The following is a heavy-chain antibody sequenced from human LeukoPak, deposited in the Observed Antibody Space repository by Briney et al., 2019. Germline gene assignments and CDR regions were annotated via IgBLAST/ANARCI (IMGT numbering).Heavy chain of an antibody. CDR2: IIPIFGTA. CDR3: ARGGGLERPFFDY. CDR1: GGTFSSYA. V-gene: IGHV1-69*05. D-gene: IGHD1-1*01. J-gene: IGHJ4*02. Sequence: GASVKVSCKASGGTFSSYAISWARQAPGQGLEWMGGIIPIFGTANYAQKFQGRVTITTDESTSTAYMELSSLRSEDTAVYYCARGGGLERPFFDYWGQGTLVTVSS.